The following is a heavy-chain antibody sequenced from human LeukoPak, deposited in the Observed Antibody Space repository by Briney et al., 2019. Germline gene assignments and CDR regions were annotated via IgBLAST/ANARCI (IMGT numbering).Heavy chain of an antibody. CDR3: ARLIVGETVDWFDP. CDR1: GGSISSGSYY. J-gene: IGHJ5*02. Sequence: PSETLSLTCTVSGGSISSGSYYWGWIRQPPGKGLEWIGSIYYSGSTYYNPSLKSRVTISVDTSKNQFSLKLSSVTAADTAVYYCARLIVGETVDWFDPWGQGTLVTVSS. D-gene: IGHD1-26*01. CDR2: IYYSGST. V-gene: IGHV4-39*01.